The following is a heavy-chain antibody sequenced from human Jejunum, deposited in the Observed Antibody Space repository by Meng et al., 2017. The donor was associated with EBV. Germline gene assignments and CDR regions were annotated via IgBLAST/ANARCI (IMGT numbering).Heavy chain of an antibody. CDR3: AKLTRA. J-gene: IGHJ5*02. Sequence: EVRLWGSGVAWVRPVGSLRLSCAASRFTFSNYVMSWVRQAPGKGLEWVSGITGSGGSTYYTDSVKGRFTISRDNSKNTLYLQMNSLRAEDTAVYYCAKLTRAWGQGTLVTVSS. CDR2: ITGSGGST. V-gene: IGHV3-23*01. CDR1: RFTFSNYV.